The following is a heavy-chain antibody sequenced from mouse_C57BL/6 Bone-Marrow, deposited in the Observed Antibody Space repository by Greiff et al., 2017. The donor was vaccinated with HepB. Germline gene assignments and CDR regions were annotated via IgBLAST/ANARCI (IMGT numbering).Heavy chain of an antibody. J-gene: IGHJ4*01. CDR2: IDPSDSYT. V-gene: IGHV1-50*01. Sequence: QVQLQQPGAELVKPGASVKLSCKASGYTFTSYWMQWVKQRPGQGLEWIGEIDPSDSYTNYNQKFKGKATLTVDTSSSTAYMQLSSLTSEDSAFYYCARYDYDGVYAMDYWGQGTSVTVSS. D-gene: IGHD2-4*01. CDR3: ARYDYDGVYAMDY. CDR1: GYTFTSYW.